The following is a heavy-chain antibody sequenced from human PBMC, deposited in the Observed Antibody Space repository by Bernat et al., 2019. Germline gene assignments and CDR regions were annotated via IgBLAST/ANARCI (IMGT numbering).Heavy chain of an antibody. Sequence: QVQLVESGGGVVQPGRSLRLSCAASGFTFSSYAMHWVRQAPGKGLEWVAVISYDGSNKYYADSVKGRFTISSDNSQNTLYLQMTSLRAEDTAVYYCAREAISQLLVGAFDIWGQGTMVTVSS. CDR2: ISYDGSNK. J-gene: IGHJ3*02. CDR1: GFTFSSYA. D-gene: IGHD6-19*01. CDR3: AREAISQLLVGAFDI. V-gene: IGHV3-30*01.